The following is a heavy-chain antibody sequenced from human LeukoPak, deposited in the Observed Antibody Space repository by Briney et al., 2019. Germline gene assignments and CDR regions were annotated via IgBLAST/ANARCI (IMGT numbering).Heavy chain of an antibody. D-gene: IGHD4-23*01. CDR3: ARDVGKAY. CDR2: IHSSGNS. CDR1: GFSISTYY. Sequence: SETLSLLCTVSGFSISTYYWSWFRQPAGKGLEWIGRIHSSGNSNYNPSLQGRVSLSIDTSQNQSSLRLTSLTAADTAVYFCARDVGKAYWGQGLLAIVPS. V-gene: IGHV4-4*07. J-gene: IGHJ4*02.